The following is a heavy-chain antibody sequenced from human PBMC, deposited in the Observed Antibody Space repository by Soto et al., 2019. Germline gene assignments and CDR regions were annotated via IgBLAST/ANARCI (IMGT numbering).Heavy chain of an antibody. CDR2: INHSGST. CDR1: GGSFSGYY. CDR3: ARGPPHTGMDV. V-gene: IGHV4-34*01. J-gene: IGHJ6*02. Sequence: QVQLQQWGAGLLKPSETLSLTCAVYGGSFSGYYWSWIRQPPGKGLEWIGEINHSGSTNYNPSLKLRVTIYVDTSKNQFSLKLRSVTAADTAVYYCARGPPHTGMDVWGQGTTVTVSS.